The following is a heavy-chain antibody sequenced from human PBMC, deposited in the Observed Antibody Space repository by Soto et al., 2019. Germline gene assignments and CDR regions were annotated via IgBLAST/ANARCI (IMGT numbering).Heavy chain of an antibody. D-gene: IGHD2-21*02. Sequence: SETLSLTCSVSGGSISSSSYFWGWIRQPPGRGLEWIGSIYYSGSTYYNPSLKSRVTVSVDTSKNQFSLKLSSVTAADTAVYYCARHPSDFWFDPWGQGTLVTVSS. CDR1: GGSISSSSYF. V-gene: IGHV4-39*01. J-gene: IGHJ5*02. CDR2: IYYSGST. CDR3: ARHPSDFWFDP.